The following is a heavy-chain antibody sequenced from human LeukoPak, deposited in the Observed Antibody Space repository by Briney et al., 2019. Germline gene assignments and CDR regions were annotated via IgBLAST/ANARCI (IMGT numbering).Heavy chain of an antibody. Sequence: SETLSLTCAVYGGSFSGYYWSWIRQPPGKGLEWIGEINHSGSTNYNPSLKSRVTISVDTSKNQFSLKLSSVTAADTAVYYCARHPPTVTTVPWGQGTLVTVSS. D-gene: IGHD4-11*01. CDR2: INHSGST. CDR1: GGSFSGYY. CDR3: ARHPPTVTTVP. V-gene: IGHV4-34*01. J-gene: IGHJ4*02.